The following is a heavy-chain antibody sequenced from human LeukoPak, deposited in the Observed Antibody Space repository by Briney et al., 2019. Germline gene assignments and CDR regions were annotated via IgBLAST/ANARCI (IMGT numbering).Heavy chain of an antibody. CDR3: ARGRLWMGV. Sequence: SETLSLTFLVSGGSISSYYWCWIRQPPGKGLEWIGYIYYSGSTNYNPSLKSRVTISVDTSKNQFSLKLSSATAAHTAVYYCARGRLWMGVWGKGTTVTVSS. J-gene: IGHJ6*04. CDR1: GGSISSYY. V-gene: IGHV4-59*01. CDR2: IYYSGST.